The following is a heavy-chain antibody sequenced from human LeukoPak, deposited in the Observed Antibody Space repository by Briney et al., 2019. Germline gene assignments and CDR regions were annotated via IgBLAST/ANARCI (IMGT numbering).Heavy chain of an antibody. Sequence: PSDTLSLTCTVSGGSISHHYWNWLRRPPGKGLEWLGYIFYTGRTNYNPSLKSRVTISVDISKNQFSLKVSSVTAADTAVYYCARHDNYYNSSGSYYYYGMDVWGQGTTVTVSS. V-gene: IGHV4-59*08. J-gene: IGHJ6*02. CDR2: IFYTGRT. D-gene: IGHD3-22*01. CDR3: ARHDNYYNSSGSYYYYGMDV. CDR1: GGSISHHY.